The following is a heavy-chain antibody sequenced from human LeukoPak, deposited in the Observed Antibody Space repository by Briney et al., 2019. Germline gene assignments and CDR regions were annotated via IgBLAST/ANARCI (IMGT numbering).Heavy chain of an antibody. V-gene: IGHV3-23*01. CDR3: ASHPTYCSSTSCYLPGSYFDY. CDR2: ISGSVGST. Sequence: GGSLRLSCAASGFTFSSYAMSWVRQAPGKGLEWVSAISGSVGSTYYADSVKVRFTISRDNSKNTLYLQMNSLRAEDTAVYYCASHPTYCSSTSCYLPGSYFDYWGQGTLVTVSS. J-gene: IGHJ4*02. CDR1: GFTFSSYA. D-gene: IGHD2-2*01.